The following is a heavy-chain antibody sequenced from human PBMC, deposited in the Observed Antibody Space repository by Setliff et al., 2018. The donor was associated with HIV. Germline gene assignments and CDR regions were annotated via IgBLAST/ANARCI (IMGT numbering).Heavy chain of an antibody. J-gene: IGHJ5*02. D-gene: IGHD2-2*01. CDR1: GGTFSSSA. Sequence: SVKVSCKASGGTFSSSAISWVRQAPGQGLEWMGEIIPMFGTANYAQKFKGRVTITADESMTTAYMELSSLRSEDTAVYYCARDRCNSVACYLYNWFDPWGQGTLVTVSS. CDR2: IIPMFGTA. V-gene: IGHV1-69*13. CDR3: ARDRCNSVACYLYNWFDP.